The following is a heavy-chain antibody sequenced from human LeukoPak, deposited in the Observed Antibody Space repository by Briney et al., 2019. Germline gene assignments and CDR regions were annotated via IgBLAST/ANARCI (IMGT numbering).Heavy chain of an antibody. V-gene: IGHV1-2*02. J-gene: IGHJ5*02. Sequence: ASVKVSCKASGYTFTGYYMHWVRQAPGQGLEWMGWINPNSGGTNYAQKFQGRVTMTRDTSISTAYMELSRLRSDDTAVYYCARDRGSTTDHNWFDRWGQGTLVSVSS. CDR3: ARDRGSTTDHNWFDR. CDR1: GYTFTGYY. D-gene: IGHD2-2*01. CDR2: INPNSGGT.